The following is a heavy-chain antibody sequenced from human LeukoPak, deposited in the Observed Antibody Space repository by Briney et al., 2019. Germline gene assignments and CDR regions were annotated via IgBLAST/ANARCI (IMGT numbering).Heavy chain of an antibody. V-gene: IGHV4-34*01. CDR2: INHSGST. CDR3: ARGDTFLRFGELTQRYYYGMDV. Sequence: SETLSLTCTVCGGSFSGYYWSWIRQPPGKGLEGVGEINHSGSTNYNPSLNSRVTISVDTSKNQFSLKLSSVTAADTAVYYCARGDTFLRFGELTQRYYYGMDVWGKGTTVTVSS. CDR1: GGSFSGYY. J-gene: IGHJ6*04. D-gene: IGHD3-10*01.